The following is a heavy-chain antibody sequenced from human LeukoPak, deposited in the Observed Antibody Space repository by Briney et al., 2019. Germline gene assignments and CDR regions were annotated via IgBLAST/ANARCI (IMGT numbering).Heavy chain of an antibody. CDR3: ARDHSSGYSDY. CDR2: IYSGGST. Sequence: PGGSLRLSCAASGFTVSSNYMSWVRQAPGKGLEWVSVIYSGGSTYYADSVKGRFTISRDNSKNTLYLQMNSLRAEDTAVYYCARDHSSGYSDYWGQGTLVTVSS. J-gene: IGHJ4*02. V-gene: IGHV3-53*01. D-gene: IGHD3-22*01. CDR1: GFTVSSNY.